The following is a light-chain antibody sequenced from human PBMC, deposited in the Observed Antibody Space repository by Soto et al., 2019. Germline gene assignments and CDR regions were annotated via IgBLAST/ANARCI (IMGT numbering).Light chain of an antibody. CDR1: QSVLDSSSNKNY. J-gene: IGKJ1*01. CDR2: WAS. Sequence: DIVMTQSPDSLAVSLGERATINCKSSQSVLDSSSNKNYLAWYQQKPGRPPKLLIYWASTRESGVPDRFSGSGSGTDVSLTISSLQAEDVAVYYCQQYYTTPPWTFGQGTKVEIK. V-gene: IGKV4-1*01. CDR3: QQYYTTPPWT.